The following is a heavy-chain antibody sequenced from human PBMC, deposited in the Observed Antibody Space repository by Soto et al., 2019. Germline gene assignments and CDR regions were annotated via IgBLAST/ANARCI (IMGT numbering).Heavy chain of an antibody. Sequence: SETLSLTCTVSGGSISSYYWSWIRQPPGKGLEWIGYIYYSGSTNYNPSLKSRVTISVDTSKNQFSLKLSSVTAADTAVYYCARVGYSYGYDYWGQGTLVTVSS. D-gene: IGHD5-18*01. J-gene: IGHJ4*02. CDR3: ARVGYSYGYDY. V-gene: IGHV4-59*08. CDR2: IYYSGST. CDR1: GGSISSYY.